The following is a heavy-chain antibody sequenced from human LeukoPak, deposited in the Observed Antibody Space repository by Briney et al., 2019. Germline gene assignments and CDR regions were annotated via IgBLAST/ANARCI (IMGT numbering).Heavy chain of an antibody. CDR3: ASYSGYDIFTVYPPPGYFHY. D-gene: IGHD3-9*01. Sequence: PGGSLRLSCAASGFTFSSYEMNWVRQAPGKGLEWVSYISSSGSTIYYADSVKGRFTISRDNAKNSLYLQMNSLRAEDTAVYYCASYSGYDIFTVYPPPGYFHYSGPGPLLTVSS. V-gene: IGHV3-48*03. CDR2: ISSSGSTI. CDR1: GFTFSSYE. J-gene: IGHJ4*02.